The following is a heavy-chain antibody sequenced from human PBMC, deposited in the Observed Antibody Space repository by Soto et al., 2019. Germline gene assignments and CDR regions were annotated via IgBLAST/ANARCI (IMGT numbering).Heavy chain of an antibody. Sequence: QVQLQESGPRLVKPSGTLSLTCAVSGVSISSSTWWTWVRQSPGKGLGWIGEIYHGGSTSYNPSLKSRATISVDKSKNQFSLKLTSVTAADTAVYYCAGGTGSGSYEFWGQGTLVTVSS. V-gene: IGHV4-4*02. CDR3: AGGTGSGSYEF. D-gene: IGHD3-10*01. J-gene: IGHJ4*02. CDR2: IYHGGST. CDR1: GVSISSSTW.